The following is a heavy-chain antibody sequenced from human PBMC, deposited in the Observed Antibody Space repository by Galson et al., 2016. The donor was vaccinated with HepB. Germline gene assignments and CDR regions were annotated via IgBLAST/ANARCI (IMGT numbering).Heavy chain of an antibody. CDR3: AKGSGAVAGTWIAS. Sequence: SLRLSCAASGFTFSNYAMHWVRQAPGKGLEWVALISDDGSKKYYADSVKGRFTISRDNSKKSLYLHMSSLRPDDTAVYYCAKGSGAVAGTWIASWGQGTLVTVSS. CDR2: ISDDGSKK. J-gene: IGHJ4*02. V-gene: IGHV3-30*14. CDR1: GFTFSNYA. D-gene: IGHD6-19*01.